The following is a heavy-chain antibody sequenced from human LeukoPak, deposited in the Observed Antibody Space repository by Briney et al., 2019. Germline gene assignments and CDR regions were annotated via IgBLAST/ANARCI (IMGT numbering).Heavy chain of an antibody. D-gene: IGHD3-10*01. CDR2: MDPNSGNT. CDR1: GYTFTTND. V-gene: IGHV1-8*01. Sequence: GASVKVSCKAAGYTFTTNDINWVRQATGQGLEWMGWMDPNSGNTGYAQKFQGRVTMTRNTSMSTAYMELNSLRSEDTAVYYCARANYYGSGKKDLDYWGQGTLVTVSS. CDR3: ARANYYGSGKKDLDY. J-gene: IGHJ4*02.